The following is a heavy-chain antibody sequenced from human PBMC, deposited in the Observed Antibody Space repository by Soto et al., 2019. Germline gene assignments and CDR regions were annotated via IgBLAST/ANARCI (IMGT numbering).Heavy chain of an antibody. CDR3: ARGYYYDSSGYYYRSYYFDY. V-gene: IGHV4-31*03. Sequence: SETLSLTCTVSGGSISSVGYYWSWIRQHPGKGLEWIGYIYYSGSTYYNPSLKSRVTISVDTSKNQFSLKLSSVTAADTAVYYCARGYYYDSSGYYYRSYYFDYWGQGTLVTVSS. J-gene: IGHJ4*02. D-gene: IGHD3-22*01. CDR2: IYYSGST. CDR1: GGSISSVGYY.